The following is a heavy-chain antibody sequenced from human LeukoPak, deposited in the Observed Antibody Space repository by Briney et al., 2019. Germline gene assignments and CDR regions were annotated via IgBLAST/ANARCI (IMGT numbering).Heavy chain of an antibody. D-gene: IGHD5-12*01. CDR1: GGSISGYY. V-gene: IGHV4-59*01. Sequence: SETLSLTCTVSGGSISGYYWSWIRQPPGKGLEWIGYIYHSGSTNYNPSLKSRVTISVDTSQNQFYLKLSSVTAADTAVYYCARDGYSGSDALWGQGTLVTVSS. CDR2: IYHSGST. CDR3: ARDGYSGSDAL. J-gene: IGHJ4*02.